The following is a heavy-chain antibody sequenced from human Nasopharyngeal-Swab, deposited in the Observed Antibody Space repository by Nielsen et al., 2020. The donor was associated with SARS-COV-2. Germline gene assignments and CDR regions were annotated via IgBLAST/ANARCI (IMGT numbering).Heavy chain of an antibody. Sequence: WGRQAPGQRLEWMGWINAGNGNTKYSQKFQGRVTITRDTSASTAYMELSSLRSEDTAVYYCARGVDSVAGDYWGQGTLVTVSS. D-gene: IGHD6-19*01. J-gene: IGHJ4*02. CDR2: INAGNGNT. V-gene: IGHV1-3*01. CDR3: ARGVDSVAGDY.